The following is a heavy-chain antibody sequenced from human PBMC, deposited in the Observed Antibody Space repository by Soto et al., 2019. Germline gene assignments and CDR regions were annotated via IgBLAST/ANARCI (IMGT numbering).Heavy chain of an antibody. CDR3: RSCGGVAAGHYIVADYCHDMDV. V-gene: IGHV1-69*17. Sequence: QVQLVQSGAEVTKPGSSVNVSCKASGGTFSIYAISWVRQAPGQGLEWVGGIIPIFAIINSAQKFQGRLTSAAVTSTSTAYQDPRSLRSVAAAASSGRSCGGVAAGHYIVADYCHDMDVLGQSTGVPVS. CDR2: IIPIFAII. CDR1: GGTFSIYA. J-gene: IGHJ6*02. D-gene: IGHD3-16*01.